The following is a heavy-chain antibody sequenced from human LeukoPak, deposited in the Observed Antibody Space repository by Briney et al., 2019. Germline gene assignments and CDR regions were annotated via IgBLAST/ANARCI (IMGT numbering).Heavy chain of an antibody. CDR3: ARGNSGASDI. D-gene: IGHD4-23*01. J-gene: IGHJ3*02. V-gene: IGHV3-74*01. CDR2: ISIDGSFR. Sequence: PGGSLRLSCEASGFTFSSYWMFWVRQAPGKGLVWVSLISIDGSFRTYADSVKGRFSISRDNAKNTLYLQMNSLRAEDTAVYYCARGNSGASDIWGPGTMVTVSS. CDR1: GFTFSSYW.